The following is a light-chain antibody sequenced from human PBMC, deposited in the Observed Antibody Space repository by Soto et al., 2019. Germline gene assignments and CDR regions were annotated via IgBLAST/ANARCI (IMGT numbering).Light chain of an antibody. J-gene: IGKJ1*01. CDR3: QQYNNWPPRAWT. Sequence: EIVMTQSPATLSVSPGERATLSCSASQSVSSNLAWYQQKPGQAPRLLIYGASTRATGIPARFSGSGSGTEFTLTISSLQSEDFAVYYGQQYNNWPPRAWTFGQGTKVEIK. CDR1: QSVSSN. CDR2: GAS. V-gene: IGKV3-15*01.